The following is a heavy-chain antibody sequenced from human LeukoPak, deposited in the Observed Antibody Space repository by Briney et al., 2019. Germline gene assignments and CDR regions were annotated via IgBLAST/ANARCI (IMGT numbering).Heavy chain of an antibody. CDR1: GFTFTSHD. V-gene: IGHV1-8*01. Sequence: ASVKVSCKASGFTFTSHDYNWVRQATGQGLEWMGWMNPNSGNTGYAQKFQGRVTMTRDTSTSTVYMELSSLRSEDTAVYYCASWRDSSGWYYFDYWGQGTLVTVSS. CDR3: ASWRDSSGWYYFDY. J-gene: IGHJ4*02. CDR2: MNPNSGNT. D-gene: IGHD6-19*01.